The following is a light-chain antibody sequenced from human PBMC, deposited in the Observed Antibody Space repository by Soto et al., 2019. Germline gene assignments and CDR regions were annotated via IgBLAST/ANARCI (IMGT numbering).Light chain of an antibody. CDR3: QQYNSYSWT. CDR1: QSISSR. CDR2: DAS. Sequence: DIQVTQSPSTLSASVGDRVTITCRASQSISSRLAWYQQKPGKAPKLLIYDASSLESGVPSRFSGSGSGTEFTLTISSLQPDDFATYYCQQYNSYSWTFGQGTKVEIK. J-gene: IGKJ1*01. V-gene: IGKV1-5*01.